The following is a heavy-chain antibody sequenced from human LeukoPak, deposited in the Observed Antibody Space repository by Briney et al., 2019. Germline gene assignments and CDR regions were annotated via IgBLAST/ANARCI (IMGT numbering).Heavy chain of an antibody. CDR3: ARFHGGWYFDW. CDR2: LFSGGSA. V-gene: IGHV3-53*01. Sequence: GGSLRLSCAASGFAFSTYGMHWVRQAPGKGLEWVSILFSGGSALYADSVKGRFTISRDNSKNTLYLQMNSLRAEDTAVCYCARFHGGWYFDWWGEGTLVTVS. CDR1: GFAFSTYG. D-gene: IGHD2-15*01. J-gene: IGHJ4*02.